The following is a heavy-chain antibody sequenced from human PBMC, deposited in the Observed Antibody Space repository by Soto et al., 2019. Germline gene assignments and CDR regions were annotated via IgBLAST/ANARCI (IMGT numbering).Heavy chain of an antibody. CDR2: IIPIFGTA. CDR1: GGTFSSYA. Sequence: SVKVSCKASGGTFSSYAISWVRQAPGQGLEWMGGIIPIFGTANYAQKFQGRVTITADKSTSTAYMELSSLRSEDTAVYYCAREEGITMVRGVKYGMDVWGQGTTVTVSS. D-gene: IGHD3-10*01. CDR3: AREEGITMVRGVKYGMDV. J-gene: IGHJ6*02. V-gene: IGHV1-69*06.